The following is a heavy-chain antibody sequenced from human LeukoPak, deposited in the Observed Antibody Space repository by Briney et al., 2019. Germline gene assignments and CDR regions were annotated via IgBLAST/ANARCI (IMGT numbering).Heavy chain of an antibody. D-gene: IGHD3-9*01. CDR1: GFTFSSYS. Sequence: GGSLRLSCAASGFTFSSYSMNWVRQAPGKGLEWVSSISSSSSYIYYADSVKGRFTISRDNAKNSLYLQMNSLRAEDTAVYYCARVAYDILTGYYMANAFDIWGQGTMVTVSS. CDR2: ISSSSSYI. J-gene: IGHJ3*02. V-gene: IGHV3-21*01. CDR3: ARVAYDILTGYYMANAFDI.